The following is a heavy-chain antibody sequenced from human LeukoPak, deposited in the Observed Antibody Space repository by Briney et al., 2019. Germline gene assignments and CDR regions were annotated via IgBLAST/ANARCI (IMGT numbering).Heavy chain of an antibody. D-gene: IGHD4-17*01. V-gene: IGHV4-4*02. J-gene: IGHJ4*02. Sequence: PSETLSLTCAVSGGSISSSNWWSWVRQPPGKGLEWIGEIYHSGSTNYNPSLKSRVTISVDKSKNQFSLKLSSVTAADTAVYYCARVFDYGDSLYFDYWGQGTLVTVSS. CDR1: GGSISSSNW. CDR2: IYHSGST. CDR3: ARVFDYGDSLYFDY.